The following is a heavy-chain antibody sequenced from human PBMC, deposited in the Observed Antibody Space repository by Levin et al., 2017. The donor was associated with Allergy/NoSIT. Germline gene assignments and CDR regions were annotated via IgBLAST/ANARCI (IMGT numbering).Heavy chain of an antibody. D-gene: IGHD3-16*01. Sequence: LSLTCAASGFTFSSYWMHWVRQAPGKGLVWVSRINSDGSSTNYADSVKGRVTISRDNAKNTLYLQMNSLRAEDTAVYYCAKGGGKVFDYWGQGTLVTVSS. J-gene: IGHJ4*02. CDR3: AKGGGKVFDY. CDR2: INSDGSST. CDR1: GFTFSSYW. V-gene: IGHV3-74*01.